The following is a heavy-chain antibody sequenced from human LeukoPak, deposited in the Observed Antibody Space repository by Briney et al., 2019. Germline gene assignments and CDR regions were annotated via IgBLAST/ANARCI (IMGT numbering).Heavy chain of an antibody. J-gene: IGHJ4*02. D-gene: IGHD2-15*01. CDR3: AKGSLGYCSGGSCY. CDR1: GFTFSSYA. V-gene: IGHV3-23*01. CDR2: ISGSGGST. Sequence: PGGSLRLPCAASGFTFSSYAMSWVRQAPGKGLEWVSAISGSGGSTYYADSVKGRFTISRDNSKNTLYLQMNSLRAEDTAVYYCAKGSLGYCSGGSCYWGQGTLVTVSS.